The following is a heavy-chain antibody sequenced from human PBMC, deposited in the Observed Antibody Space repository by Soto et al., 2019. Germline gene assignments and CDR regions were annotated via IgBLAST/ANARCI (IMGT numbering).Heavy chain of an antibody. CDR3: AKVFQQLAAWFYYYSVMAV. D-gene: IGHD6-13*01. J-gene: IGHJ6*02. V-gene: IGHV3-30*18. CDR2: ISYDGSNK. Sequence: PWVSLRLSCAACGFSLCSYGMHGVRQAPGKGLEWVAVISYDGSNKYYADSVKSRFTISRDNSKDTLYLQMNSLRAEDTAVYYCAKVFQQLAAWFYYYSVMAVGGQGPTVPVSS. CDR1: GFSLCSYG.